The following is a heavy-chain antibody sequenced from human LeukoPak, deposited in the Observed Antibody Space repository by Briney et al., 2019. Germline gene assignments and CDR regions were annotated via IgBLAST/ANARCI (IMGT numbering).Heavy chain of an antibody. V-gene: IGHV3-7*01. CDR3: ARDSDHASVAGTPLPFS. CDR2: IKQDVSDK. CDR1: GFTFSSYW. J-gene: IGHJ5*02. D-gene: IGHD6-19*01. Sequence: PGGSLRLSCAASGFTFSSYWMSWVRQAPGKGLEWVANIKQDVSDKYYVDSVKGRFTISRDNAKNSLYLQMNSLRAEDTAVYYCARDSDHASVAGTPLPFSWGQGTLVTVSS.